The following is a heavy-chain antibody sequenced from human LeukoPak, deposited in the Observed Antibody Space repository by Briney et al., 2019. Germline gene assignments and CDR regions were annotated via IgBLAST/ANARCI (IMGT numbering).Heavy chain of an antibody. V-gene: IGHV3-30*01. Sequence: GGSLRLSCAASGFTFSNYAMHWVRQAPGKGLEWVAVTSFHGDNKYYADSVRGRFTISEDNIKNALYLQMNSLRAEDTAVYYCTRVDPENAFTVTPGYFDCWGQGTLVTVSS. CDR3: TRVDPENAFTVTPGYFDC. J-gene: IGHJ4*02. D-gene: IGHD4-23*01. CDR2: TSFHGDNK. CDR1: GFTFSNYA.